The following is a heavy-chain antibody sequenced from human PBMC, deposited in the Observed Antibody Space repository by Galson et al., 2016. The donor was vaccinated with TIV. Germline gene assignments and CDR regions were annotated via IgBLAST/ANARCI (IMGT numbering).Heavy chain of an antibody. CDR3: VRDRLGWH. CDR2: IDTDGTTT. D-gene: IGHD3-16*01. J-gene: IGHJ1*01. Sequence: SLRLSCAASGISVNNDWMHWVRQSPEKELVWVARIDTDGTTTYYADSVKGRFSISRDNAKNTVYLQMNNLIADDTAVYYCVRDRLGWHWGQGTLVTVSS. V-gene: IGHV3-74*01. CDR1: GISVNNDW.